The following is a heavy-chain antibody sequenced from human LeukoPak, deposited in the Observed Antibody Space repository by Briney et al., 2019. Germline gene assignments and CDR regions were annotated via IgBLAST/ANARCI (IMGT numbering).Heavy chain of an antibody. V-gene: IGHV3-23*01. J-gene: IGHJ4*02. CDR3: AKDMSSSWYAFDY. D-gene: IGHD6-13*01. CDR1: GFTFSSYA. CDR2: ISGSGGST. Sequence: GGSLRLSCAASGFTFSSYAMSWVRQAPGKGLEWVSRISGSGGSTYYADSVKGRFTISRDNSKNTLYLQMNSLRAEDTAVYYCAKDMSSSWYAFDYWGQGTLVTVSS.